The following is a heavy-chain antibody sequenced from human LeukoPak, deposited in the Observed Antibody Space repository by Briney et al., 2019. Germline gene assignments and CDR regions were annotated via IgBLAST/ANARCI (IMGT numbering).Heavy chain of an antibody. J-gene: IGHJ5*02. CDR3: ARGLSVYSSSWYFRPGVNWFDP. D-gene: IGHD6-13*01. CDR1: GGSISSGDYY. V-gene: IGHV4-30-4*01. CDR2: IYYSGST. Sequence: PSQTLSLTCTVSGGSISSGDYYWSWIRQPPGKGLEWIGYIYYSGSTYYNPSLKSRVTISVDTSKNQFSLKLSSVTAADMAVYYCARGLSVYSSSWYFRPGVNWFDPWGQGTLVTVSS.